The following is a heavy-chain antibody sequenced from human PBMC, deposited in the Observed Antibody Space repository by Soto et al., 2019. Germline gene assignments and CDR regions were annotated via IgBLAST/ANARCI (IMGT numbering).Heavy chain of an antibody. CDR3: AKDKVPVVVTAPFDY. D-gene: IGHD2-21*02. Sequence: QVQLVESGGGVVQPGRSLRLSCAASGFTFSSYGMHWVRQAPGKGLEWVAVISYDGSNKYYVDSVKGRFTISRDNSKNTRYLQMNSLRAEDTAVYYCAKDKVPVVVTAPFDYWGQGTLVTVSS. CDR2: ISYDGSNK. J-gene: IGHJ4*02. CDR1: GFTFSSYG. V-gene: IGHV3-30*18.